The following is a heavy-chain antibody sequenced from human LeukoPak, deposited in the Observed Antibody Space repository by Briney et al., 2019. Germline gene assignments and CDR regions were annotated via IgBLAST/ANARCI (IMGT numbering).Heavy chain of an antibody. V-gene: IGHV3-30-3*01. D-gene: IGHD3-10*01. Sequence: GGSLRLSCAASGFIFSSYAMHWVRQAPGKGLEWVAVISYDGSNKYYADSVKGRFTISRDNSKNTLYLQMNSLRAEDTAVYYCARDWVRGPYYYYGIDVWGQGTTVTVSS. CDR1: GFIFSSYA. J-gene: IGHJ6*02. CDR3: ARDWVRGPYYYYGIDV. CDR2: ISYDGSNK.